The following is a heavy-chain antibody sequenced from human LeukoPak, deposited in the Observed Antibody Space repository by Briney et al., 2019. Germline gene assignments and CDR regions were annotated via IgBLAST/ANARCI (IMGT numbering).Heavy chain of an antibody. CDR3: ARDDGTARHIDY. V-gene: IGHV4-59*01. D-gene: IGHD1-1*01. CDR2: IYYSGRT. CDR1: GGSIFSYY. Sequence: SETLSLTCTVSGGSIFSYYWSWIRQPPGKGLEWIGYIYYSGRTNYNPSLKSRVTISVDTSKDQSSLKLSSVTAADTAVYYCARDDGTARHIDYWGQGTLVTVSS. J-gene: IGHJ4*02.